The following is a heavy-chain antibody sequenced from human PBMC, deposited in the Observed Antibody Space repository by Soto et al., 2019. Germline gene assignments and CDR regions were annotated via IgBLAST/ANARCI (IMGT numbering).Heavy chain of an antibody. Sequence: SETLSLTCTVSGGSISSGGYYWSWIRQHPGKGLEWVGYSYYTGSSYYNPSLKSRVTISVDASKNQLSLRLASVTAADTAVYYCARDLRGYSRYDYFDYWGQGIPVTVSS. CDR2: SYYTGSS. V-gene: IGHV4-31*03. CDR1: GGSISSGGYY. CDR3: ARDLRGYSRYDYFDY. D-gene: IGHD5-12*01. J-gene: IGHJ4*02.